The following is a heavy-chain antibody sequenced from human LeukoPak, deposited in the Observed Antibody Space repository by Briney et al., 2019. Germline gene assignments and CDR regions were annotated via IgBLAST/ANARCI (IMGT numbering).Heavy chain of an antibody. V-gene: IGHV3-21*01. CDR3: AKLLLAVAGDY. CDR1: GFTFSSYS. Sequence: PGGSLRLSCAASGFTFSSYSMNWVRQAPGKGLEWVSSISSSSSYICYADSVKGRFTISRDNAKNSLYLQMNSLRAEDTAVYYCAKLLLAVAGDYWGQGTLVTVSS. J-gene: IGHJ4*02. CDR2: ISSSSSYI. D-gene: IGHD6-19*01.